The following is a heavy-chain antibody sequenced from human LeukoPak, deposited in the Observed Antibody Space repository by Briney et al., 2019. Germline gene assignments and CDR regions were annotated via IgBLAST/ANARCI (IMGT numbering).Heavy chain of an antibody. CDR2: IYTSGST. V-gene: IGHV4-61*02. Sequence: SSETLSLTCTVSGGSISSGSYYWSWIRQPAGKGLEWIGRIYTSGSTNYNPSLKSRVTISVDTSKNQFSLKLSSVTAADTAVYYCARVDCSSTSCYRRYYYMDVWGKGTTVTVSS. J-gene: IGHJ6*03. CDR3: ARVDCSSTSCYRRYYYMDV. CDR1: GGSISSGSYY. D-gene: IGHD2-2*02.